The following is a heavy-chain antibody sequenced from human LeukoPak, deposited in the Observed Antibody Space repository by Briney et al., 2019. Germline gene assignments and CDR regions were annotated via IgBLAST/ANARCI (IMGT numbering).Heavy chain of an antibody. J-gene: IGHJ5*02. V-gene: IGHV4-34*01. Sequence: SETLSLTCAVYGGSFSGYYWSWIRQPPGKGPEWIGEINHSGSTNYNPSLKSRVTISVDTSKNQFSLKLSSVTAADTAVYYCAVVVVAALFDPWGQGTLVTVSS. D-gene: IGHD2-15*01. CDR3: AVVVVAALFDP. CDR2: INHSGST. CDR1: GGSFSGYY.